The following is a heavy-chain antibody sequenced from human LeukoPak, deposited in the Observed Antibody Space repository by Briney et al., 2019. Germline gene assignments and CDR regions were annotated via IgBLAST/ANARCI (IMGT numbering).Heavy chain of an antibody. Sequence: PSETLSLTCTVSGGSISSGSYYWSWIRQPAGKGLEWIGRIYTSGSTNYNPSLKSRATISVDTSKNQFSLKLSSVTAADTAVYYCASGGQWLVPYYFDYWGQGTLVTVSS. CDR1: GGSISSGSYY. CDR2: IYTSGST. V-gene: IGHV4-61*02. CDR3: ASGGQWLVPYYFDY. J-gene: IGHJ4*02. D-gene: IGHD6-19*01.